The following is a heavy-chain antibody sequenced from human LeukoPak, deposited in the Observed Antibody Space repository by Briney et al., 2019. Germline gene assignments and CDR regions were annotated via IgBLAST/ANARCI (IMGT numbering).Heavy chain of an antibody. D-gene: IGHD5-24*01. V-gene: IGHV3-23*01. CDR1: GFTFSSYA. CDR3: AKDLSRGWHTFDY. J-gene: IGHJ4*02. CDR2: ISGSGGST. Sequence: GGSLRLSCAASGFTFSSYAMSWVRQAPGKGLEWVSAISGSGGSTYYADAVKGRFTISRDNSKNTVYLQMNSLRAEDTAVYYCAKDLSRGWHTFDYWGQGTLVTVSS.